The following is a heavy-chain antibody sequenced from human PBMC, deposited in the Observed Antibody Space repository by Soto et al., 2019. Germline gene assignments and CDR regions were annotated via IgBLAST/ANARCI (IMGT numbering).Heavy chain of an antibody. J-gene: IGHJ5*02. V-gene: IGHV3-64D*06. D-gene: IGHD3-9*01. CDR1: GFTFSEYS. CDR2: ISSDGDIT. Sequence: GGSLRLSCSASGFTFSEYSMHWVRQAPGKGLQYVSTISSDGDITYYADSVRGRFTISRDNSKNTLYLQMNSLRPEDTAVYYCVKVSTFYDILTGYYSTNFFDPWGQGTLVTVSS. CDR3: VKVSTFYDILTGYYSTNFFDP.